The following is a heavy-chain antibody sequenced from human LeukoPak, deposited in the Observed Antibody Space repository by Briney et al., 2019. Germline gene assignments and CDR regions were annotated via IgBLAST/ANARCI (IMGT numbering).Heavy chain of an antibody. V-gene: IGHV3-7*01. CDR2: ISPDGSDK. Sequence: GGSLRLSCVASGFAFSTYWMNWVRQAPGKGLERVGTISPDGSDKYYVDSVKGRFTISRDNAKTSLYLQINSLRADDTALYFCARGIVVVVGASDHFDYWGQGTLITVSS. D-gene: IGHD2-15*01. CDR1: GFAFSTYW. J-gene: IGHJ4*02. CDR3: ARGIVVVVGASDHFDY.